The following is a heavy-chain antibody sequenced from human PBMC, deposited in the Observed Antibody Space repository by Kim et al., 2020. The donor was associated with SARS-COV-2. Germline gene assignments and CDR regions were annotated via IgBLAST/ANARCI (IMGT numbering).Heavy chain of an antibody. J-gene: IGHJ6*03. V-gene: IGHV3-21*01. CDR3: ARGKNWGGYYYYYMDV. CDR1: GFTFSSYS. Sequence: GGSLRLSCAASGFTFSSYSMNWVRQAPGKGLEWVSSISSSSSYIYYADSVKGRFTISRDNAKNSLYLQMNSLRAEDTAVYYCARGKNWGGYYYYYMDVWGKGTTVTVSS. CDR2: ISSSSSYI. D-gene: IGHD7-27*01.